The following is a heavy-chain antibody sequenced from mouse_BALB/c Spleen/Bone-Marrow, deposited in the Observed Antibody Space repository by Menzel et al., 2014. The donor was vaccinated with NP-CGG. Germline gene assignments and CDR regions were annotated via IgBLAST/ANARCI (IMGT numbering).Heavy chain of an antibody. D-gene: IGHD2-10*02. CDR1: GYSFTGYT. CDR2: INPYNGGT. CDR3: ARHGYGNYVALDC. Sequence: VQLKESGPELVKPGASMKISCKASGYSFTGYTMNWVKQSHGKNLEWIGLINPYNGGTSYNQKFKGKATLTVDKSSSTAYMELLSLTSEDSAVYYCARHGYGNYVALDCWGQGTSVTVSS. V-gene: IGHV1-18*01. J-gene: IGHJ4*01.